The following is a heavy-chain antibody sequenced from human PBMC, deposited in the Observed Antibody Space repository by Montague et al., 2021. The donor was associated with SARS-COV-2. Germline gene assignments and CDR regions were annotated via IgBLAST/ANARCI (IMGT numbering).Heavy chain of an antibody. CDR2: INHSGST. Sequence: SETLSLTCAVYGGSFSGYYWCWIRQPPGKGLEWIGEINHSGSTNYNPSLKSRVTISVDTSKNQFSLKLSSVTAADTAVYYCSREGVGATTNDDFDIWGQGTMVTVSS. CDR1: GGSFSGYY. CDR3: SREGVGATTNDDFDI. D-gene: IGHD1-26*01. J-gene: IGHJ3*02. V-gene: IGHV4-34*01.